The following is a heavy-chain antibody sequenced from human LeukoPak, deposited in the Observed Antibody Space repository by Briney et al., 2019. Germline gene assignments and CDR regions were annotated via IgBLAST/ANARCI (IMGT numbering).Heavy chain of an antibody. CDR2: VNWKTGNI. Sequence: GGSLRLSCAASGITFDDYAMYWVRQAPGKGLEWVSGVNWKTGNIGYADSVKDRFTTFRDYAKTSLYMQMNSLTTEDTALYYCTIRRFCGYDAAFDVWGQGTMVTVSS. CDR3: TIRRFCGYDAAFDV. V-gene: IGHV3-9*01. D-gene: IGHD5-12*01. CDR1: GITFDDYA. J-gene: IGHJ3*01.